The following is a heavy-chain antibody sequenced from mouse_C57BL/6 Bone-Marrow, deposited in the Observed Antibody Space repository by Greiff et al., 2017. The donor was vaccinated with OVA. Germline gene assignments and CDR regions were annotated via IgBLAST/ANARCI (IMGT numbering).Heavy chain of an antibody. D-gene: IGHD1-1*01. V-gene: IGHV1-42*01. Sequence: VQLQQSGPELVKPGASVKISCKASGYSFTGYYMNWVKQSPEKSLEWIGEINPSTGGTTYNQKFKAKATLTVDKSSSTAYMQLKSLTSEDSAVYYCARDHGSSSFAYWGQGTLVTVSA. CDR3: ARDHGSSSFAY. CDR1: GYSFTGYY. J-gene: IGHJ3*01. CDR2: INPSTGGT.